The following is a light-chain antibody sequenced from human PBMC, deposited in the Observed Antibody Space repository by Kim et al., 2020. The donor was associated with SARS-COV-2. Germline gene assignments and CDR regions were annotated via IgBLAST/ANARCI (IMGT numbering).Light chain of an antibody. CDR2: AAS. CDR3: QQLNRYTRLT. Sequence: DIQLTQSPSFLSASVGDRVPITCRASQGISSYLAWYQQKPGKAPKLLIYAASTLQSGVPSRFSGSGSGTEFTLTISSLQPEDFATYYWQQLNRYTRLTIGGGTKLEIK. V-gene: IGKV1-9*01. CDR1: QGISSY. J-gene: IGKJ4*01.